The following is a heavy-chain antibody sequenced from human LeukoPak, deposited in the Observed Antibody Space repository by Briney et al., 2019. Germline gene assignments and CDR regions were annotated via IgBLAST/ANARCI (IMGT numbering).Heavy chain of an antibody. V-gene: IGHV4-59*08. CDR3: ARLKLLAYCGGDCYSQYFDL. J-gene: IGHJ2*01. CDR1: GGSISSYY. CDR2: IYYSGSS. Sequence: SSETLSLTCTVSGGSISSYYWSWIRQPPGKGLGWIGYIYYSGSSNYNHSLKSRVTISVETYKNQYSLKLSSVTAAHTAVYYCARLKLLAYCGGDCYSQYFDLWGRGTLVTVSS. D-gene: IGHD2-21*02.